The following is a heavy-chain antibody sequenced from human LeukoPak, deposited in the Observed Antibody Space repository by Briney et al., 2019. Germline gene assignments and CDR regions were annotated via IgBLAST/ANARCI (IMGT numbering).Heavy chain of an antibody. V-gene: IGHV4-31*03. D-gene: IGHD3-10*01. Sequence: PSETLSLTCTVSGGSISSCGHFWSWIRQHPGKGLEWIGHIYYSGTTYYNPSLKSRLTISVDTSENQFSLKGNSVTAADTAVYYCARGYNRFGDLGWFDPWGQGTQVIVSS. CDR2: IYYSGTT. J-gene: IGHJ5*02. CDR3: ARGYNRFGDLGWFDP. CDR1: GGSISSCGHF.